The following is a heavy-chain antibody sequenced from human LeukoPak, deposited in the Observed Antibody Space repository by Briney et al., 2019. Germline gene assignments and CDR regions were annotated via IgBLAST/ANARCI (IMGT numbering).Heavy chain of an antibody. CDR3: AHSPHKITFGGVGDYFDY. D-gene: IGHD3-16*01. J-gene: IGHJ4*02. V-gene: IGHV2-5*02. CDR2: IYWDDDK. Sequence: SGPTLLKPTQTLTLTCTFSGFSLSTSGVGVGWIRQPPGKALEWLALIYWDDDKRYSPSLKSRLTITKDTSKNQVVITMTNMDPVDTATYYCAHSPHKITFGGVGDYFDYWGQGTLVTVSS. CDR1: GFSLSTSGVG.